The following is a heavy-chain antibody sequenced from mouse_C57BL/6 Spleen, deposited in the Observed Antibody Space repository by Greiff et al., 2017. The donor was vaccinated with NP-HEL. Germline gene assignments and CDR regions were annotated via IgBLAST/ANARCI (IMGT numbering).Heavy chain of an antibody. J-gene: IGHJ1*03. CDR3: ARRYYGSSHWYFDV. CDR2: INPYNGGT. Sequence: VQLQQSGPVLVKPGASVKMSCKASGYTFTDYYMNWVKQSHGQSLEWIGVINPYNGGTSYNQKFKGKATLTVDKSSSTAYMELNSLTSEDSAVDYGARRYYGSSHWYFDVWGTGTTVTVSS. CDR1: GYTFTDYY. V-gene: IGHV1-19*01. D-gene: IGHD1-1*01.